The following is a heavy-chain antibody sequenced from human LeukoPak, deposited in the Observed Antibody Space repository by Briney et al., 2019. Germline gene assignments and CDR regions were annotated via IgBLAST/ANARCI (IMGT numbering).Heavy chain of an antibody. D-gene: IGHD3-10*01. J-gene: IGHJ4*02. V-gene: IGHV3-30*18. CDR1: GFTFSNYG. CDR2: IPYDGSNK. Sequence: GGSLRLSCVASGFTFSNYGMHWVRQAPGKGLEWVAVIPYDGSNKYYADSVKGRFTISRDNSKNTLYLQMNSLRAEDTAVYYCAKEGTASFDYWGQGTLVTVSS. CDR3: AKEGTASFDY.